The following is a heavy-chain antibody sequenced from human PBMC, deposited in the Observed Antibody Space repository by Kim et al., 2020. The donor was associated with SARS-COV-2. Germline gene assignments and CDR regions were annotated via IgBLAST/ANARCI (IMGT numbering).Heavy chain of an antibody. V-gene: IGHV3-7*03. CDR3: ATDRWGPCY. D-gene: IGHD7-27*01. J-gene: IGHJ4*02. CDR2: GSEG. Sequence: GSEGFYVDSVKGRFTISRDNVKNSLSLQMHSLRAEDTAIYYCATDRWGPCYWGQGTLVTVSS.